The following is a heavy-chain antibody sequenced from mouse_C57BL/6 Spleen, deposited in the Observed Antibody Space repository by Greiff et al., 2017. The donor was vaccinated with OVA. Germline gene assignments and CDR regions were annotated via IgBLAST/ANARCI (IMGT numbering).Heavy chain of an antibody. Sequence: EVQLQQSGPELVKPGASVKMSCKASGYTFTDYNMHWVKQSHGKSLEWIGYINPNNGGTSYNQKFKGKATLTVNKSSSTAYMELRSLTSEDSAVYYCARIFYYGYDRFAYWGQGTLVTVSA. V-gene: IGHV1-22*01. J-gene: IGHJ3*01. D-gene: IGHD2-2*01. CDR2: INPNNGGT. CDR1: GYTFTDYN. CDR3: ARIFYYGYDRFAY.